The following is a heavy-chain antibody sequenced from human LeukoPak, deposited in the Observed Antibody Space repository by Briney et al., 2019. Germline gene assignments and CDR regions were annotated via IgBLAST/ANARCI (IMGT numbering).Heavy chain of an antibody. CDR1: GFTFSSYW. D-gene: IGHD3-3*01. CDR3: ARPKYYDFWSGYSKYYFDY. V-gene: IGHV3-7*05. CDR2: IKQDGSEK. J-gene: IGHJ4*02. Sequence: PGGSLRLSCAASGFTFSSYWMSWVRQAPGKGLEWVANIKQDGSEKYYVDSVKGRFTISRDNAKSSLYLQMNSLRAEDTAVYYCARPKYYDFWSGYSKYYFDYWGQGTLVTVSS.